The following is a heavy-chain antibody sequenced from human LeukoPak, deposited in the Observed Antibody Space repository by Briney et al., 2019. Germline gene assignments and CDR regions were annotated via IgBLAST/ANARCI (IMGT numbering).Heavy chain of an antibody. J-gene: IGHJ4*02. CDR1: GFTFSSYS. CDR3: ARGNIVVVVAGFDY. D-gene: IGHD2-15*01. V-gene: IGHV3-21*01. Sequence: PGGSLRLSRAASGFTFSSYSMNWVRQAPGKGLEWVSSISSSSSYIYYADSVKGRFTISRDNAKNSLYLQMNSLRAEDTAVYYCARGNIVVVVAGFDYWGQGTLVTVSS. CDR2: ISSSSSYI.